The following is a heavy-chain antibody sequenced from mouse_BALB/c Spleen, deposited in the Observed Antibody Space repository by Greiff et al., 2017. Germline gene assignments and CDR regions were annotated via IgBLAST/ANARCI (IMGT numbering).Heavy chain of an antibody. J-gene: IGHJ2*01. V-gene: IGHV5-12-1*01. Sequence: EVKLVESGGGLVKPGGSLKLSCAASGFAFSSYDMSWVRQTPEKRLEWVAYISSGGGSTYYPDTVKGRFTISRDNAKNTLYLQMSSLKSEDTAMYYCARHAREGYDDFDYWGQGTTLTVSS. D-gene: IGHD2-2*01. CDR3: ARHAREGYDDFDY. CDR2: ISSGGGST. CDR1: GFAFSSYD.